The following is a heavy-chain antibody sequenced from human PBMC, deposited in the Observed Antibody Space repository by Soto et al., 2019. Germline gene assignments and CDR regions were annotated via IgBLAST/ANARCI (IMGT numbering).Heavy chain of an antibody. J-gene: IGHJ5*02. D-gene: IGHD2-2*01. V-gene: IGHV1-69*02. CDR1: GGTFSSYT. CDR2: IIPILGIA. Sequence: QVQLVQSGAEVKKPGSSVKVSCKASGGTFSSYTISWVRQAPGQGLEWMGRIIPILGIANYEQKFQGRVTITADKATSTAYMELSSLRSEDTAVYYCARNYCSSTSCLNWFDPWGQGTLVTVSS. CDR3: ARNYCSSTSCLNWFDP.